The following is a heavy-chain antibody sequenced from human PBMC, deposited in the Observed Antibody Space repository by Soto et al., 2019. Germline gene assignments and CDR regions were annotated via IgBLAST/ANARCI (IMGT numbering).Heavy chain of an antibody. V-gene: IGHV3-15*07. CDR1: GFTFSNGW. Sequence: ESGGGLVKPGGSLRLSCVASGFTFSNGWMNWVRQAPGKGLEWVGRIKSDADGGTTDYAAPVKGRFIISRDDSENKLYLKMNSLKAEDTAVYYCTTERDIVVVTSAIAYWGQGILVTVSS. CDR2: IKSDADGGTT. D-gene: IGHD2-2*01. CDR3: TTERDIVVVTSAIAY. J-gene: IGHJ4*02.